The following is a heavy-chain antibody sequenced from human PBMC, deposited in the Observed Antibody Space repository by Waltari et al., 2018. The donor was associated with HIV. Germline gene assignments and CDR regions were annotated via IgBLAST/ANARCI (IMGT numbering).Heavy chain of an antibody. V-gene: IGHV3-73*01. CDR2: IRTKANSYAT. J-gene: IGHJ4*02. CDR1: GFTFSGST. CDR3: TRLVAAVDGTGY. D-gene: IGHD6-19*01. Sequence: EVQLVESGGGLVQPGGSLKLSCAASGFTFSGSTMHWVRQASGKGLEWVGRIRTKANSYATAYAASVKGRFIISRDDSKNTAYLQMNNLKTEDTAVYYCTRLVAAVDGTGYWGQGTLVTVSS.